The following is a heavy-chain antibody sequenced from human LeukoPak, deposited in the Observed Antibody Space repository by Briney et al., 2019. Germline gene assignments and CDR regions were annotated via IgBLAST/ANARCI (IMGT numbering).Heavy chain of an antibody. J-gene: IGHJ4*02. V-gene: IGHV4-30-2*01. CDR3: ARDAAYYYGSGSHFDY. D-gene: IGHD3-10*01. CDR1: GGSISSGGYS. CDR2: IYHSGST. Sequence: SQTLSLTCAVSGGSISSGGYSWSWIRQPPGKGLEWIGYIYHSGSTYYNPSLKSRVTISVDRSKNQFSLKLSSVTAADTAVYYCARDAAYYYGSGSHFDYWGQGTLVTVSS.